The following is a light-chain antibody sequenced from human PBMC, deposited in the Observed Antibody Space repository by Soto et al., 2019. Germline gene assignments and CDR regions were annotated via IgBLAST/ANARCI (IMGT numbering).Light chain of an antibody. Sequence: EIVMTQSPATLSVSPGERATLSCRASQSVSSNLAWYQQKPGQAPRLLIFDASTRATNIPGRFSGSGSGTDFTLTISSLQSEDFAFYYCQQYYFWRTFGGGTKVEI. V-gene: IGKV3-15*01. CDR2: DAS. CDR3: QQYYFWRT. CDR1: QSVSSN. J-gene: IGKJ4*01.